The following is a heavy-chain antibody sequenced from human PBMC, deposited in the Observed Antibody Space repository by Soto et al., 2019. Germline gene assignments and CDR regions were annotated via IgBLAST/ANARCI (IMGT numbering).Heavy chain of an antibody. V-gene: IGHV5-51*01. J-gene: IGHJ4*02. CDR2: IYPGDSDT. D-gene: IGHD4-17*01. CDR3: ARPSDYGDYYFDY. Sequence: PGESLNLSCKGSGYSFTSYWIGWVRQMPGKGLEWMGIIYPGDSDTRYSPSFQGQVTISADKSISTAYLQWSSLKASDTAMYYCARPSDYGDYYFDYWGQGTLVTVSS. CDR1: GYSFTSYW.